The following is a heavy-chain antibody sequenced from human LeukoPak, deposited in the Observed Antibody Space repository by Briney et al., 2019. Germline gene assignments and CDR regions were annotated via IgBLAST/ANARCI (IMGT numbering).Heavy chain of an antibody. CDR1: GYTFTGYY. Sequence: ASVKVSCKASGYTFTGYYMHWVRQAPGQGLEWMGRINPNSGGTNYAQKFQGRVTMTRDTSISTAYMELSRLRSDGTAVYYCARLMATINDWFDPWGQGTLVTVSS. D-gene: IGHD5-24*01. J-gene: IGHJ5*02. CDR2: INPNSGGT. CDR3: ARLMATINDWFDP. V-gene: IGHV1-2*06.